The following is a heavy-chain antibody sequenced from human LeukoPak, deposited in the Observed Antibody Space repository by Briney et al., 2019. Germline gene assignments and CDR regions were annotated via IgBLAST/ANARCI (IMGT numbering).Heavy chain of an antibody. CDR1: GYTFTGQY. J-gene: IGHJ3*02. V-gene: IGHV1-18*01. D-gene: IGHD3-10*01. Sequence: GASVKVSCKASGYTFTGQYMHWVRQAPGQGLEWIGWISTYNGHPKYAQKFQGRVTMTTDTSTNTAYMEVRRLRFDDTALYYCARERGRLTMVRGGYDAFDIWGQGTMVTVSS. CDR3: ARERGRLTMVRGGYDAFDI. CDR2: ISTYNGHP.